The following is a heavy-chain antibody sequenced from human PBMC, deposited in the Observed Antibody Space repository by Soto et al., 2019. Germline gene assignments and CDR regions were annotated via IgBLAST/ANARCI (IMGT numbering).Heavy chain of an antibody. CDR1: GDTFSFYS. CDR3: ASSYGSGYRAFDY. CDR2: INPILSMS. V-gene: IGHV1-69*02. J-gene: IGHJ4*02. D-gene: IGHD3-10*01. Sequence: QGQLVQSGAEVRKPGSSVKVSCKASGDTFSFYSINWVRQSPGLGLEWMGRINPILSMSSSAHRCQGRVTMIEDKSPSTAYMEPSGLRSEDPAIYYCASSYGSGYRAFDYWGQGALVTVSS.